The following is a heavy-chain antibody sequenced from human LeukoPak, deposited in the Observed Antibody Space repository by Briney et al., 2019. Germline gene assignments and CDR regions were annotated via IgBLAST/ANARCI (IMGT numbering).Heavy chain of an antibody. CDR2: IKQDGSEK. D-gene: IGHD6-19*01. Sequence: GGSLTLSCAASGIILNSYWMSWVRQAPGKGLEWVANIKQDGSEKWYVDSVKGRFTISRDNAKNSLYLQMNSLRVEDTAVYYCAREFRSGYNSRWFDYWGQGTLVTVSS. CDR3: AREFRSGYNSRWFDY. V-gene: IGHV3-7*01. J-gene: IGHJ5*01. CDR1: GIILNSYW.